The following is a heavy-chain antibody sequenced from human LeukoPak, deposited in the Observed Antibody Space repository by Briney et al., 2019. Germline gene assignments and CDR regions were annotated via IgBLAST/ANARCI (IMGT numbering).Heavy chain of an antibody. CDR3: ARTPERYCSGGSCYSGWFDP. V-gene: IGHV4-59*01. J-gene: IGHJ5*02. D-gene: IGHD2-15*01. CDR2: INYSGST. CDR1: GCSISSYY. Sequence: SETLSLTCTVSGCSISSYYWSWIRQPPGKGLEWVGYINYSGSTNYNPSLKSRVTISVDTSKNQSSLKLSSVTAADTAVYYCARTPERYCSGGSCYSGWFDPWGQGTLVTVSS.